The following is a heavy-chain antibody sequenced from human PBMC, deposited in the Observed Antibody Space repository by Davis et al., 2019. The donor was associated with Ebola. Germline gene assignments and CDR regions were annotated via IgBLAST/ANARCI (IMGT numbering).Heavy chain of an antibody. CDR3: ARDRPLDFFFGDYYGMDV. J-gene: IGHJ6*02. Sequence: SLKISCAASGFTFDDSAMNWVRQAPGKGLEWVSGISWNSGSTAYADSVKGRFTISRDNAKNSLYLQMNSLRAEDTAVYYCARDRPLDFFFGDYYGMDVWGQGTTVTVSS. CDR1: GFTFDDSA. V-gene: IGHV3-9*01. D-gene: IGHD3-16*01. CDR2: ISWNSGST.